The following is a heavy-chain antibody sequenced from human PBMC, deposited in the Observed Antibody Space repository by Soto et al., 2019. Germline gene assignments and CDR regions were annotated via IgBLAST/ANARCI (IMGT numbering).Heavy chain of an antibody. CDR1: GFTFSSYS. Sequence: EVQLVESGGGLVQPGGSLRLACAASGFTFSSYSMNWVRQAPGKGLEWVSYISSSSSTIYYADSVKGRFTISRDNAKNSLYMQMDSLRAEDTAVYYCARLEGFQWLADYWGQGTLVTVSS. J-gene: IGHJ4*02. D-gene: IGHD6-19*01. CDR2: ISSSSSTI. CDR3: ARLEGFQWLADY. V-gene: IGHV3-48*01.